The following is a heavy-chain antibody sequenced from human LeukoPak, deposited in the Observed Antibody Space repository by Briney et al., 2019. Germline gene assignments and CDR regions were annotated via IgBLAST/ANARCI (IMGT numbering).Heavy chain of an antibody. CDR1: GYTFIDYY. V-gene: IGHV1-2*06. CDR3: ARVGRESSTGWLDY. Sequence: VSVNVSCKASGYTFIDYYFNWVRQAPGQGPEWMGRINVKSGATDYAQKFQGRVTVTRDTSISTAYMELSSLRSDDTAVYYCARVGRESSTGWLDYWGQGTLVTVSS. CDR2: INVKSGAT. J-gene: IGHJ4*02. D-gene: IGHD6-19*01.